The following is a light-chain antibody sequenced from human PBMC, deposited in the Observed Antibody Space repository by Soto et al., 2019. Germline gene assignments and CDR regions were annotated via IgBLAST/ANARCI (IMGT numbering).Light chain of an antibody. V-gene: IGLV2-8*01. Sequence: QSVLTQPPSASGSPGQSVAISCTGTSSDVGGYNYVSWYQQHSGKAPKLMIYEVNKRPSGVPDRFSGSKSGNTAFLTVSGLQAEDEADYYCSSYACSSNVFGTGTKVIVL. CDR1: SSDVGGYNY. J-gene: IGLJ1*01. CDR3: SSYACSSNV. CDR2: EVN.